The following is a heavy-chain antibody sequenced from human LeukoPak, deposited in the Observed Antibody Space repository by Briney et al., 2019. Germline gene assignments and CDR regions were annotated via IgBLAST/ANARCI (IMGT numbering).Heavy chain of an antibody. V-gene: IGHV1-2*02. CDR2: INPNSGGT. D-gene: IGHD6-13*01. CDR3: ARVYLPEPNLAAAGTFDY. CDR1: GYTFTGYY. Sequence: GASVKVSCKASGYTFTGYYMHWVRQAPGQGLEWMGWINPNSGGTSYAQKFQGRVTMTRDTSISTAYMELSRLRSDDTAVYYCARVYLPEPNLAAAGTFDYWGQGTLVTVSS. J-gene: IGHJ4*02.